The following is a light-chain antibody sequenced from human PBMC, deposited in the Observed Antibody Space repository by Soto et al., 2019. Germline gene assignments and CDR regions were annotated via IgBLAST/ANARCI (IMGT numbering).Light chain of an antibody. J-gene: IGLJ1*01. CDR2: EVN. V-gene: IGLV2-14*01. CDR3: RSHTRRRTYV. CDR1: SSDVGAYNY. Sequence: QSALTQPASVSGSPGQSITISCTGTSSDVGAYNYVSWYQQHPVKAPKLIIYEVNNRPSGVYNLFSGSKSGNTASLTISGLQDEDEADYYCRSHTRRRTYVFGTGTKLTVL.